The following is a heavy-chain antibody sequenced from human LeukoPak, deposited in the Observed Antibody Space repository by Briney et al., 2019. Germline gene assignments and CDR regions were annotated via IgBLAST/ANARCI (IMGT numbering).Heavy chain of an antibody. J-gene: IGHJ4*02. CDR3: ARRTTVVTPPDY. CDR2: ISYSGST. D-gene: IGHD4-23*01. Sequence: SETLSLTCTVSGGSISSSSYFWAWIRQPPGKGLEWIGSISYSGSTYYNPSLKSRATISVDTSKNQFSLSLSSVTAADTAVYYCARRTTVVTPPDYWGQGTLVTVSS. CDR1: GGSISSSSYF. V-gene: IGHV4-39*01.